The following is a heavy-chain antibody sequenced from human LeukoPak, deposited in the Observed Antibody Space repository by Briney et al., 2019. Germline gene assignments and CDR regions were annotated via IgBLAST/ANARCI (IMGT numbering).Heavy chain of an antibody. V-gene: IGHV3-33*01. Sequence: GGSLRLSCAASGFTFSSYGMHWVRQAPGKGLEWVAVIWYDGSNKYYADSVKGRFTISRDNSKNTLYLQMNSLRAEDTAVYYCAVDPDIVVVVAATENWFDPWGQGTLVTVSS. CDR1: GFTFSSYG. CDR3: AVDPDIVVVVAATENWFDP. J-gene: IGHJ5*02. CDR2: IWYDGSNK. D-gene: IGHD2-15*01.